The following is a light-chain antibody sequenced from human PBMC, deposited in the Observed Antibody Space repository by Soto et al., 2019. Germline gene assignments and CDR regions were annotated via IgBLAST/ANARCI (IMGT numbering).Light chain of an antibody. J-gene: IGKJ3*01. V-gene: IGKV3-20*01. CDR2: GAS. Sequence: EIVLTQSPGTLSLSPGERATLSCRASQSVSSSYLAWDQQKPGQAPRLLIYGASSRATGITYRFSGSGSGRDFTLTIIRLEHEDFAVYYCQQYGSSLLFTFGPGTKVDIK. CDR1: QSVSSSY. CDR3: QQYGSSLLFT.